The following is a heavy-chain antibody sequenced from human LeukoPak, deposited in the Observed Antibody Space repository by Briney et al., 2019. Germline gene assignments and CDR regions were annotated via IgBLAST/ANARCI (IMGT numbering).Heavy chain of an antibody. CDR3: ARTPLDDFWSGYYTFDP. Sequence: PSETLSLTCPVSDGSINSYYWSWIRQPPGKGLEWIGYIYYSGGTNYNPSLKSRVTISVDTSKNQFSLKLSSVTAADTAVYYCARTPLDDFWSGYYTFDPWGQGTLVTVSS. D-gene: IGHD3-3*01. CDR1: DGSINSYY. V-gene: IGHV4-59*01. CDR2: IYYSGGT. J-gene: IGHJ5*02.